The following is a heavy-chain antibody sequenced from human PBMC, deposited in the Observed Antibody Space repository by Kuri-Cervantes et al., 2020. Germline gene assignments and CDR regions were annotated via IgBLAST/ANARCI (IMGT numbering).Heavy chain of an antibody. CDR1: KFEFRKYW. Sequence: GGSLRLSCEVSKFEFRKYWMSWVRQAPGKGLEWVSAISGSGGSTYYADSVKGRFTISRDNSKNTLYLQMNSLRAEDTAVYYCAKDEVNGRVPGAFDIWGQGTMVTVSS. J-gene: IGHJ3*02. CDR2: ISGSGGST. D-gene: IGHD2-8*01. V-gene: IGHV3-23*01. CDR3: AKDEVNGRVPGAFDI.